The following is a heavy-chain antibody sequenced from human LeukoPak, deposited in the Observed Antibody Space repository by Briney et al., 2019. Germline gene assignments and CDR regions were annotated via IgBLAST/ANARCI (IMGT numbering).Heavy chain of an antibody. Sequence: ASVKVSCKASGYTFTGYYMHWVRQAPAQGLEWMRWINPNSGGTNYAQKFQGRVTMTRDTSISTAYMELSRLRSDDTAVYYCARSPSGWYYFDYWGQGTLVTVSS. CDR1: GYTFTGYY. V-gene: IGHV1-2*02. CDR3: ARSPSGWYYFDY. CDR2: INPNSGGT. J-gene: IGHJ4*02. D-gene: IGHD6-19*01.